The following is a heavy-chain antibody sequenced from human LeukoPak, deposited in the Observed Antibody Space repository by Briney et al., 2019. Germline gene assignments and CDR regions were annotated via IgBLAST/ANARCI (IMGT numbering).Heavy chain of an antibody. CDR1: GYTFTSYG. CDR3: ARVDSSSSWKN. Sequence: ASVKVSCKASGYTFTSYGISWVRQASGQGLEWMGRINPNSGGTNYAQKFQGRVTMTRDTSISTAYMELSRLRSDDTAVYYCARVDSSSSWKNWGQGTLVTVSS. V-gene: IGHV1-2*06. CDR2: INPNSGGT. D-gene: IGHD6-6*01. J-gene: IGHJ4*02.